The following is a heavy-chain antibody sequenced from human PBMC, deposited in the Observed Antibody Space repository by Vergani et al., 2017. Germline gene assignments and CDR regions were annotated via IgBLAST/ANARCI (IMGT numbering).Heavy chain of an antibody. J-gene: IGHJ4*01. V-gene: IGHV3-23*01. CDR1: GFIFRTDA. CDR3: ARDYGRYGWFDY. Sequence: EVQLLESGGDLGQPGGSLRLSCIASGFIFRTDAMSWVRQAPGKGLEWVAGIIASVAPTYYADSVKGRGTISRDNYKNTHYLHMNRLRVEDAAVYYCARDYGRYGWFDYWGQRTLVTVSS. CDR2: IIASVAPT. D-gene: IGHD3-16*01.